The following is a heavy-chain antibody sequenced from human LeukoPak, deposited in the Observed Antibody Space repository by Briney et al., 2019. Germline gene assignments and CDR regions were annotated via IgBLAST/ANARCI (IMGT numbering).Heavy chain of an antibody. CDR3: ARVNPSPYSGSYYYDY. CDR2: IGTAGDT. CDR1: GFTFSSYD. J-gene: IGHJ4*02. Sequence: GGSLRLSCAASGFTFSSYDMHWVRQATGKGLEWVSAIGTAGDTYYPGSVKGRFTISRENAKNSLYLQMNSLRAGDTAVYYCARVNPSPYSGSYYYDYWGQGTLVTVSS. D-gene: IGHD1-26*01. V-gene: IGHV3-13*01.